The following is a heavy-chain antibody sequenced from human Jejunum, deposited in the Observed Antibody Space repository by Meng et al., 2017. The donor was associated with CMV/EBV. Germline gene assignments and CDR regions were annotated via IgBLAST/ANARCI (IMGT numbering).Heavy chain of an antibody. CDR3: ARVVGTSRGMGV. Sequence: TFDNYSISWVRQAPGKGLEWIGHISYDGSPSYNPSLKSRVTISVESSKYQFSLKLNSVTAADTAVYYCARVVGTSRGMGVWGQGTTVTVSS. J-gene: IGHJ6*02. V-gene: IGHV4-61*01. CDR1: TFDNYS. D-gene: IGHD5-12*01. CDR2: ISYDGSP.